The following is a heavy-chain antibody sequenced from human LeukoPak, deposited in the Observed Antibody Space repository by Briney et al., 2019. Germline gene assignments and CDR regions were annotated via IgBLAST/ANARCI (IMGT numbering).Heavy chain of an antibody. D-gene: IGHD6-6*01. CDR3: AKGKGSSWFDP. J-gene: IGHJ5*02. Sequence: GGSLRLSCAASGFTFSSYGMHWVRQAPGKGLEWVAVISYDGSSKYYADSVKGRFTISRDNSKNTLYLQMNSLRAEDTAVYYCAKGKGSSWFDPWGQGTLVTVSS. V-gene: IGHV3-30*18. CDR2: ISYDGSSK. CDR1: GFTFSSYG.